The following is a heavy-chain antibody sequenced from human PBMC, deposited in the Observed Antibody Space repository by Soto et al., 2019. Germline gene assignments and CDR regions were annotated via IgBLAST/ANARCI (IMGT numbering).Heavy chain of an antibody. J-gene: IGHJ4*02. CDR3: ANASDKHWVTPPFDD. CDR1: GFFFSSYT. Sequence: EVQLLESGGGLVQPGGSLRLSCVGSGFFFSSYTMPWVRQAPGKGLEWVSSFSATSENTYYADSVRGRFTISRDNSKNTLFLQMNSLSAEDPAMYYCANASDKHWVTPPFDDWGQGILVIVCS. D-gene: IGHD5-18*01. CDR2: FSATSENT. V-gene: IGHV3-23*01.